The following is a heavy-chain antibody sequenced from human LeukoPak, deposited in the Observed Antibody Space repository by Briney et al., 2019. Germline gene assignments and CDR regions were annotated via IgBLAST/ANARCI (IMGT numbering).Heavy chain of an antibody. CDR2: INHSGST. J-gene: IGHJ4*02. Sequence: PSETLSLTCAVYGGSFSGYYWSWIRQPPGKGLEWIGEINHSGSTNYNPSLKSRVTISVDTSKNQFSLKLSSVTAADTAVYYCARRSVWGSYRSGPPYYFDYWGQGTLVTVSS. V-gene: IGHV4-34*01. D-gene: IGHD3-16*02. CDR3: ARRSVWGSYRSGPPYYFDY. CDR1: GGSFSGYY.